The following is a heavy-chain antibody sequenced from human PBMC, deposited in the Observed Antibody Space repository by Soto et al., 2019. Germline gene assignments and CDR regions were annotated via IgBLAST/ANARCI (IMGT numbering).Heavy chain of an antibody. CDR3: TTGSVEGV. Sequence: QLVESGGGLVRPGGSLRLSCSASGFSISSAWMNWVRQAPGKGLEWVGRIRTKIEGETTHYAAPVNGRFTVSRDDSKNMLYLQMNSLKADDTALYYCTTGSVEGVWGQGTTVTVSS. CDR1: GFSISSAW. J-gene: IGHJ6*02. D-gene: IGHD2-15*01. CDR2: IRTKIEGETT. V-gene: IGHV3-15*07.